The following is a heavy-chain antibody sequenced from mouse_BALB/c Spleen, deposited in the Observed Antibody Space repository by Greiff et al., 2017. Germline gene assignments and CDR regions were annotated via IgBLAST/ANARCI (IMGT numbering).Heavy chain of an antibody. CDR2: IWGGGST. Sequence: VKLMESGPGLVAPSQSLSITCTVSGFSLTDYGVSWIRQPPGKGLEWLGVIWGGGSTYYNSALKSRLSISKDNSKSQVFLKMNSLQTDDTAMYYCAKQGNYGSPWFAYWGQGTLVTVSA. CDR1: GFSLTDYG. CDR3: AKQGNYGSPWFAY. D-gene: IGHD1-1*01. J-gene: IGHJ3*01. V-gene: IGHV2-6-5*01.